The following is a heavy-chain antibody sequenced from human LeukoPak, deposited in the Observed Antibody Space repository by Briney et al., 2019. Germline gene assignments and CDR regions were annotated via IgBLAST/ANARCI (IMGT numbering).Heavy chain of an antibody. CDR1: GYTFAGYP. J-gene: IGHJ5*02. D-gene: IGHD2-2*01. V-gene: IGHV1-2*02. Sequence: ASVKVSCKASGYTFAGYPIHWVRQVPGQGLEGMGWINPNSGATKYAQKFQGRVTMTRDTSISTAYMEVSRLRFDDTAVYYCARDGGWYQLLWWFDPWGQGTLVTVSS. CDR2: INPNSGAT. CDR3: ARDGGWYQLLWWFDP.